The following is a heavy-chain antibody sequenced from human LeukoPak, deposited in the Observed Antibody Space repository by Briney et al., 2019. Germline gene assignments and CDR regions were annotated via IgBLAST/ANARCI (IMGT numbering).Heavy chain of an antibody. J-gene: IGHJ5*02. CDR3: ARVLSGSYLGGDWFDP. D-gene: IGHD1-26*01. CDR1: GFTFSSYS. V-gene: IGHV3-21*01. CDR2: ISSSSSYI. Sequence: GGSLRLSCAASGFTFSSYSMNWVRQAPGRGLEWVSSISSSSSYIYYADSVKGRFTISRDNAKNSLYLQMNSLRAEDTAVYYCARVLSGSYLGGDWFDPWGQGTLVTVSS.